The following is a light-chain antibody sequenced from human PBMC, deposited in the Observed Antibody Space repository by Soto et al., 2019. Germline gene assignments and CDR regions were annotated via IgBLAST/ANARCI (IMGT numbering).Light chain of an antibody. CDR3: QQYNSYSVT. CDR2: DAS. CDR1: QSISSW. V-gene: IGKV1-5*01. Sequence: DIQMTQSPSTLSASVGDRVTITCRASQSISSWLAWYQQKPGKAPKLLIYDASSLESGVPSRFSGSGSGTEVTLTIISLQPDDFATYYCQQYNSYSVTFGPGTKVDIK. J-gene: IGKJ3*01.